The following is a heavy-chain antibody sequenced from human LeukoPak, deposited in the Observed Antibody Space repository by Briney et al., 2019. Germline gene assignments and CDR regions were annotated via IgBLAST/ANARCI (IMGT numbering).Heavy chain of an antibody. V-gene: IGHV4-34*01. Sequence: SETLSLTCAVYGGSFSGYYWSWIRQPPGKGLEWIGEINHSGSTNYNPSLKSRVTISVDTSKNQFSLKLSSVTAADTAVYYCARHRLLLLWFGELLFSAFDIWGQGTMVTVSS. CDR1: GGSFSGYY. CDR3: ARHRLLLLWFGELLFSAFDI. CDR2: INHSGST. D-gene: IGHD3-10*01. J-gene: IGHJ3*02.